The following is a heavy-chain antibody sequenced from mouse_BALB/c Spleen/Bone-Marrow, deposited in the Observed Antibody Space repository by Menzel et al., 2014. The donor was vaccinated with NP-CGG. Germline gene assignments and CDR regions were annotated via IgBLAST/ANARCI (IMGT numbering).Heavy chain of an antibody. D-gene: IGHD1-1*01. Sequence: HVQLKQSGSVLVRPGASVKLSCKASGYTFTSSWMHWAKQRPGQGLEWIGEIHPNSGNTNYNEKFKGKATQTEDTSSSTAYVDLSSLTSEDSAVYYCARAGADFPGSGVWCFAVSGSFSTFPVSS. V-gene: IGHV1S130*01. CDR1: GYTFTSSW. J-gene: IGHJ1*01. CDR2: IHPNSGNT. CDR3: ARAGADFPGSGVWCFAV.